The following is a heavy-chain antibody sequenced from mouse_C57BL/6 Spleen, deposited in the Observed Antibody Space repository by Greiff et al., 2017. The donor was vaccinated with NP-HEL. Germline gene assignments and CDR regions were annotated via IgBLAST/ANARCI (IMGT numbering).Heavy chain of an antibody. D-gene: IGHD1-1*01. Sequence: EVKVVESGGDLVKPGGSLKLSCAASGFTFSSYGMSWVRQTPDKRLEWVATISSGGSYTYYPDSVKGRFTISRDNAKNTLYLQMSSLKSEDTAMYYCARLNYGSSPFDYWGQGTTLTVSS. J-gene: IGHJ2*01. CDR3: ARLNYGSSPFDY. CDR2: ISSGGSYT. CDR1: GFTFSSYG. V-gene: IGHV5-6*01.